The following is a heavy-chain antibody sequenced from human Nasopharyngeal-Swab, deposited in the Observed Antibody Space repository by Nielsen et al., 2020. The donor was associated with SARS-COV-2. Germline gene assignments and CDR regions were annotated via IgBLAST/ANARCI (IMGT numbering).Heavy chain of an antibody. J-gene: IGHJ6*02. Sequence: GGSLRLSCAASGFTFSSYAMHLVRQAPGTGLEWVAVISYDGSKKYYADSVKGRFTISRDNSKNTLYLQMNSLRAEDTAVYYCARDQGSGWYTYYYYYGMDVWGQGTTVTVSS. V-gene: IGHV3-30-3*01. CDR1: GFTFSSYA. CDR3: ARDQGSGWYTYYYYYGMDV. CDR2: ISYDGSKK. D-gene: IGHD6-13*01.